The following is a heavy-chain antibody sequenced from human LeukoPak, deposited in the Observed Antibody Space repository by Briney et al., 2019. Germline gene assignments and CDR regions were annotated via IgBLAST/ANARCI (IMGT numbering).Heavy chain of an antibody. D-gene: IGHD1-14*01. Sequence: SQTLSLTCTVSGGSISSGDYYWSWIRQPPGKGLEWIGYIYYSGSTYYNPSLKSRVTISVDASKNQFSLKLSSVTAADTAVYYCARVNRRIDAFDIWGQGTMVNVSS. V-gene: IGHV4-30-4*01. CDR1: GGSISSGDYY. CDR3: ARVNRRIDAFDI. J-gene: IGHJ3*02. CDR2: IYYSGST.